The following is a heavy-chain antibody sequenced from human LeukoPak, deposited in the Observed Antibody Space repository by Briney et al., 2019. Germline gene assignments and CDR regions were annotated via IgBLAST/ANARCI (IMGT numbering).Heavy chain of an antibody. CDR3: AREGTTVVTVRYFDL. CDR2: INTNTGNP. J-gene: IGHJ2*01. V-gene: IGHV7-4-1*02. D-gene: IGHD4-23*01. CDR1: GYTFTGYA. Sequence: ASVKVSCKASGYTFTGYAMNWVRQAPGQGLEWMGWINTNTGNPTYAQGFTGRFVFSLDTSVSTAYLQISSLKAEDTAVYYCAREGTTVVTVRYFDLWGRGTLVTVSS.